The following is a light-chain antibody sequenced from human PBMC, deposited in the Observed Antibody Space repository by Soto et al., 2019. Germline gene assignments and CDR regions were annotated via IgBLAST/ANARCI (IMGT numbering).Light chain of an antibody. V-gene: IGLV1-51*01. CDR3: GTWDSSLSAVV. Sequence: QSVLTQPPSVSAAPGQKVTISCSGSSSNIGNNYVSWYQQLPGTAPKLLIYDNNNRPLGIPDRSSGSTSGTSATLGITGLQTGDEADYYCGTWDSSLSAVVFGGGTQLTVL. CDR1: SSNIGNNY. CDR2: DNN. J-gene: IGLJ2*01.